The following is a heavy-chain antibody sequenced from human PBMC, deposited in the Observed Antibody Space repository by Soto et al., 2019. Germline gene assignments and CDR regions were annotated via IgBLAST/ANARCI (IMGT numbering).Heavy chain of an antibody. Sequence: EVQLLESGGGLIQPGGSLRLSCTASTFTFSYYAMSWVRQAPGEGLEWVAGISGSGGTTYYTESVKGRFSISRDNSNNTLYLHLSSLRAEDTAIYYCVTISDRGITAALDFWGQGTLVTVSS. CDR2: ISGSGGTT. D-gene: IGHD6-13*01. J-gene: IGHJ4*02. V-gene: IGHV3-23*01. CDR1: TFTFSYYA. CDR3: VTISDRGITAALDF.